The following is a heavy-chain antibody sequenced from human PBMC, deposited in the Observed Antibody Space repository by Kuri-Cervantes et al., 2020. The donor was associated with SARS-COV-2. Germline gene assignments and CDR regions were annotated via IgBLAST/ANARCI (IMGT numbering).Heavy chain of an antibody. Sequence: GESLKISCAASGFTFSSYAMSWVRQAPGKGLEWVANIKQDGSEKYYVDSVKGRFTISRDNAKNSLYLQMNSLRAEDTAVYYCARDSPCFSGDCYYYYYYMDVWGKGTTVTVSS. CDR1: GFTFSSYA. V-gene: IGHV3-7*01. J-gene: IGHJ6*03. CDR3: ARDSPCFSGDCYYYYYYMDV. D-gene: IGHD2-21*01. CDR2: IKQDGSEK.